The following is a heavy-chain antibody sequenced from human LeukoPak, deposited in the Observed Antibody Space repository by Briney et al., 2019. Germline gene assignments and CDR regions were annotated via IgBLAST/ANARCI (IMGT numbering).Heavy chain of an antibody. CDR3: ARARITMMAFDV. CDR1: GYTFTSFD. V-gene: IGHV1-8*01. CDR2: MNPNNGNT. J-gene: IGHJ3*01. Sequence: ASVKVSCKASGYTFTSFDINWVRQATGQGLEWMGWMNPNNGNTGFVQKFPGRVTMTRNTSISTAYMELSSLRSDDTAVYYCARARITMMAFDVWGQGTVVTVSS. D-gene: IGHD3-22*01.